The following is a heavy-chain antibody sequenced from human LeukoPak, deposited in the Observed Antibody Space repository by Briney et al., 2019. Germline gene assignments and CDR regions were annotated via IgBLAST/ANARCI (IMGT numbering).Heavy chain of an antibody. V-gene: IGHV3-21*01. Sequence: GGSLRLSCGASGFTFSSYTMIWVRQAPGMGLEWASSISSSRTSIYYADSVKGRFTISRDNAKNSLYLQMNSLRAEDTAIYYCARGAAAGPDYWGQGTLVTVSS. J-gene: IGHJ4*02. CDR1: GFTFSSYT. CDR3: ARGAAAGPDY. D-gene: IGHD6-25*01. CDR2: ISSSRTSI.